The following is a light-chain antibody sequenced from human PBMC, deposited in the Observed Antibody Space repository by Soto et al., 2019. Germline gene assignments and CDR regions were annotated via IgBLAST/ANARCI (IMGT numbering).Light chain of an antibody. CDR2: EVS. CDR1: SNDVGGYAY. J-gene: IGLJ2*01. V-gene: IGLV2-14*01. CDR3: SSYTADTTPV. Sequence: QSVLTQPASVSGSPGQSITISCTGTSNDVGGYAYVSWYQQYPGKAPKLVISEVSNRPSGVSHRFSGSRSGNTASLTISGLQAEDEADYYCSSYTADTTPVFGGGTKLTVL.